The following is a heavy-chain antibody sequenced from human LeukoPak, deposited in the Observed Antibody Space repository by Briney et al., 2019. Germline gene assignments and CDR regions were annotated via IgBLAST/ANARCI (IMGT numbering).Heavy chain of an antibody. D-gene: IGHD5-18*01. V-gene: IGHV1-69*04. CDR3: ARESTAMDSDY. CDR2: IIPILGIA. Sequence: ASVKASCKASGGTFSSYAISWVRQAPGQGLEWMGRIIPILGIANYAQKLQGRVTITADKSTSTAYMELSSLRSEDTAVYYCARESTAMDSDYWGQGTLVTVSS. J-gene: IGHJ4*02. CDR1: GGTFSSYA.